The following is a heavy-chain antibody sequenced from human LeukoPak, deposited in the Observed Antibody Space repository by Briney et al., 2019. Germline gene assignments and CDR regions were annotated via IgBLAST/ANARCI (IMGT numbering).Heavy chain of an antibody. CDR2: ISGSGSDS. CDR1: GFTFSSYS. Sequence: PGGSLRLSCAASGFTFSSYSMNWVRQAPGKGLEWISYISGSGSDSYYEDSVKGRFTISRDNAKNSLYLQMNSLRDADTALYYCAREGGFGFIAAFDIWGEGAMLTVSS. D-gene: IGHD1-26*01. CDR3: AREGGFGFIAAFDI. J-gene: IGHJ3*02. V-gene: IGHV3-48*02.